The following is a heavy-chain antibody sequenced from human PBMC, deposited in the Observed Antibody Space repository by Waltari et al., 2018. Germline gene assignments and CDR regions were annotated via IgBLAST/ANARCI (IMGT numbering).Heavy chain of an antibody. CDR3: ARDRGDGYNHWFDY. V-gene: IGHV3-48*04. CDR2: ISSSSSTI. D-gene: IGHD3-10*01. Sequence: EVQLVESGGGLVQPGGSLRLSCAASGFTFSSYSMNWVRQAPGKGLEWVSYISSSSSTIYYADSVKGRFTISRDNAKNSLYLQMNSLRAEDTAVYYCARDRGDGYNHWFDYWGQGTLVTVSS. J-gene: IGHJ4*02. CDR1: GFTFSSYS.